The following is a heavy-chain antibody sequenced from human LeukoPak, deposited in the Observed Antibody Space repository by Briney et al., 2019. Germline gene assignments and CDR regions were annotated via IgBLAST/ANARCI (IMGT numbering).Heavy chain of an antibody. CDR2: INQDASEI. V-gene: IGHV3-7*01. D-gene: IGHD3-10*01. J-gene: IGHJ4*02. Sequence: GGSLRLSCAASGFTFSRYWMAWVRQAPGKGLEWVANINQDASEIYYVDSVRGRFTISRDNAKNSLYLQMDSLRAEDRAVYYCARDSRGLFDYWGQGALVSVSS. CDR1: GFTFSRYW. CDR3: ARDSRGLFDY.